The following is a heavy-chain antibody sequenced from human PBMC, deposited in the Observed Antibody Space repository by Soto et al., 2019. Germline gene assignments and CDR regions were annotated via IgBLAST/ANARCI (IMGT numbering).Heavy chain of an antibody. CDR2: IYYSGST. V-gene: IGHV4-59*01. Sequence: SETLSLTCTVSGGSISSYYWSWIRQPPGKGLEWIGYIYYSGSTNYNPSLKSRVTISVDTSKNQFSLKLSSVTAADTAVYYCAKYDFCSGSLDYWGQGTLVPVYS. CDR1: GGSISSYY. D-gene: IGHD3-3*01. CDR3: AKYDFCSGSLDY. J-gene: IGHJ4*02.